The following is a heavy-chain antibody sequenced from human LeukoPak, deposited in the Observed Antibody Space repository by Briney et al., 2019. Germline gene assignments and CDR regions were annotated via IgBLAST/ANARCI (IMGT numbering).Heavy chain of an antibody. CDR3: AKDSKRWKTYYYEAGSYYFDY. J-gene: IGHJ4*02. CDR2: FYSDDKT. D-gene: IGHD3-10*01. V-gene: IGHV3-66*01. Sequence: GGSLRLSCPASAFTVSHTYMGWVRQAPGKGLEWVSLFYSDDKTYYADSVKGRFTISRDTSKNTLSLQMHRLRDADTAVYYCAKDSKRWKTYYYEAGSYYFDYWGQGTRVTVSS. CDR1: AFTVSHTY.